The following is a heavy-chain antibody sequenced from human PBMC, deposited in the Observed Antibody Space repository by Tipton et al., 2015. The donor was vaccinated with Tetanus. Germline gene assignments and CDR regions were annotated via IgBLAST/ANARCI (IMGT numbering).Heavy chain of an antibody. CDR2: ISGYNGNT. V-gene: IGHV1-18*01. CDR1: GHTFTSYA. D-gene: IGHD3-10*01. J-gene: IGHJ6*02. Sequence: QLVQSGAEVKKPGASVKVSCKASGHTFTSYAINWVRQAPGQGLEWMGWISGYNGNTKYAQKLQGRINMTTDTSTSTAYMELRSLRSDDTAVYYCARGGGFGEVYYYYYGMDVWGQGTTVTVSS. CDR3: ARGGGFGEVYYYYYGMDV.